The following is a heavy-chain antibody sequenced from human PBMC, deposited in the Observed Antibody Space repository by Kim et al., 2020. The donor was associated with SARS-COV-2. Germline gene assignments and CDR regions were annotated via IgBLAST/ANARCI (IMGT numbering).Heavy chain of an antibody. V-gene: IGHV3-53*01. Sequence: GGSLRLSCAASGFTVSNNYMNWVRQAPGKGLEWVSVIYSGGSTYYADSAKGRLTISRDNYKNTLYLQMNSLRVEDTAADYCARGFQQLDVYYYGMDAWG. D-gene: IGHD6-13*01. CDR1: GFTVSNNY. J-gene: IGHJ6*02. CDR2: IYSGGST. CDR3: ARGFQQLDVYYYGMDA.